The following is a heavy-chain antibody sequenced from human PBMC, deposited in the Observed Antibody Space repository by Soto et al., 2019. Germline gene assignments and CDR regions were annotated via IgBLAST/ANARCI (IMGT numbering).Heavy chain of an antibody. J-gene: IGHJ4*02. CDR1: GGTFSSYA. D-gene: IGHD3-22*01. Sequence: GASVKVSCNASGGTFSSYAISWVRQAPGHGLEWMGGIIPIFGTANYAQKFQGRVTITADESTSTAYMALSSLRSEDTAVDYCASTYYYDSSGYLNFDYWGQGTLVTAPQ. CDR3: ASTYYYDSSGYLNFDY. V-gene: IGHV1-69*13. CDR2: IIPIFGTA.